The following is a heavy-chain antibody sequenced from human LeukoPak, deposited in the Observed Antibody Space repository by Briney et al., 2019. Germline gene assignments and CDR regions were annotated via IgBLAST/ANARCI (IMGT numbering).Heavy chain of an antibody. D-gene: IGHD3-22*01. J-gene: IGHJ4*02. CDR1: GFTFSSYE. CDR2: ISSSGSTT. V-gene: IGHV3-48*03. CDR3: ARARLITTGKDY. Sequence: GGSLRLSCAASGFTFSSYEMNWVRQAPGKGLEWVSYISSSGSTTYYADSVKGRFTISRDNAKNSLYLQMNSLRAEDTAVYYCARARLITTGKDYWGQGTLVTVSS.